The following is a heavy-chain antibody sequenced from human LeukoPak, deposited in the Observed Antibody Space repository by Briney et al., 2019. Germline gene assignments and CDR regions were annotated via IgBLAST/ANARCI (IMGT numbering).Heavy chain of an antibody. Sequence: SVKVSCKASGGTFSSYAISWVRQAPGQGLERMGGIIPIFGTANYAQKFQGRVTITADESTSTAYMELSSLRSEDTAVYYCARGGRDGYKLEFDYWGQGTLVTVSS. V-gene: IGHV1-69*13. CDR1: GGTFSSYA. D-gene: IGHD5-24*01. CDR3: ARGGRDGYKLEFDY. CDR2: IIPIFGTA. J-gene: IGHJ4*02.